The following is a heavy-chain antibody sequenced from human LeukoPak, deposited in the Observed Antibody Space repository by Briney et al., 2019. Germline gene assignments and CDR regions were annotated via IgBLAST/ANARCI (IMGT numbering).Heavy chain of an antibody. CDR3: ARDTSGSYG. J-gene: IGHJ4*02. CDR2: ISSSGSTI. CDR1: GFTFSSYE. V-gene: IGHV3-48*03. Sequence: PGGSLRLSCAASGFTFSSYEMNWVRQAPGKGLEWVSYISSSGSTIYYADSVKGRFTISRDNAKTPLYLQMTSLRAEDTAVYYCARDTSGSYGWGQGTLVTVSS. D-gene: IGHD1-26*01.